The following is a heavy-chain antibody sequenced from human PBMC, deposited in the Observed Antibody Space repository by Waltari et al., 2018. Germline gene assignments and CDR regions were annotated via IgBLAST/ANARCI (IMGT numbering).Heavy chain of an antibody. V-gene: IGHV4-34*02. CDR1: GASFGGYY. CDR3: ARLVVGATKDF. J-gene: IGHJ4*02. CDR2: ISHSGDT. Sequence: QMQLQQWGAGLLKPSETLSLTCAVTGASFGGYYWTWIRQPPGRGLEWIGEISHSGDTDYNPSLSSRLTLSIDRSKPQISLRLTSVTAADTAIYYCARLVVGATKDFWGQGTLVTVSS. D-gene: IGHD1-26*01.